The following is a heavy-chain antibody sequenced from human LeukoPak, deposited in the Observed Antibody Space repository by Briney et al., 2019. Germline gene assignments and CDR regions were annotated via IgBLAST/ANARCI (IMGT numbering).Heavy chain of an antibody. J-gene: IGHJ6*04. D-gene: IGHD1-1*01. CDR2: INPNSGGT. CDR3: ARDSTTGTTGFGMDV. V-gene: IGHV1-2*04. Sequence: ASVKVSCKASGYTFTGYNMHWVRQAPGQGLEWMGWINPNSGGTNYAQKFQGWVTMTRDTSISTAYMELSRLRSDDTAVYYCARDSTTGTTGFGMDVWGKGTTVTVSP. CDR1: GYTFTGYN.